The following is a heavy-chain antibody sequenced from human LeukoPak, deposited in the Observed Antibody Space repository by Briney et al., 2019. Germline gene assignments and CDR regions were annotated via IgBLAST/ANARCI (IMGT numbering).Heavy chain of an antibody. V-gene: IGHV5-51*01. CDR3: ARRGSSSSLGWGYYYMDV. J-gene: IGHJ6*03. Sequence: GESLKISCKGSGYSFTSYWIGWVRQLPGKGLEWMGIIYPGDSDTTYSPSFQGQVTISADKSISTAYLQWSSLKASDTAMYYCARRGSSSSLGWGYYYMDVWGKGTTVTVSS. CDR1: GYSFTSYW. CDR2: IYPGDSDT. D-gene: IGHD6-6*01.